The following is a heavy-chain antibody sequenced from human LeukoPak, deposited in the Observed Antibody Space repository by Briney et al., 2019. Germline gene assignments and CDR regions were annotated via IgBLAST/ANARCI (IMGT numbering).Heavy chain of an antibody. V-gene: IGHV4-31*03. J-gene: IGHJ6*02. CDR3: ARAGSGGNCYSGVYYYYYGMDV. D-gene: IGHD2-15*01. Sequence: SQTPSLTCTVSGGSISSGGYYWSWIRQHPGKGLEWVGYIYYSGSTYYTPSLKSRVTISADTSTNQFSLKLRSVTAAGPVLYYGARAGSGGNCYSGVYYYYYGMDVWGQGTTVTVSS. CDR2: IYYSGST. CDR1: GGSISSGGYY.